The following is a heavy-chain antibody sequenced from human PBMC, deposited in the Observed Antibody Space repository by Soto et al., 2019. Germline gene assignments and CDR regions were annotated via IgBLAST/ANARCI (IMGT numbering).Heavy chain of an antibody. D-gene: IGHD5-12*01. J-gene: IGHJ6*02. V-gene: IGHV1-18*01. CDR3: ARGGDVNFYHGMDG. CDR1: GYTFTSYG. CDR2: ISAYNGKT. Sequence: QVQLVQSGGEVKKPGASVKLSCTASGYTFTSYGISWVRQAPGQGLEWMGWISAYNGKTNYAQNVQGRVTMTTDTSPRRASMDPRSPRSDDTAVYYCARGGDVNFYHGMDGWGQGTTVTVSS.